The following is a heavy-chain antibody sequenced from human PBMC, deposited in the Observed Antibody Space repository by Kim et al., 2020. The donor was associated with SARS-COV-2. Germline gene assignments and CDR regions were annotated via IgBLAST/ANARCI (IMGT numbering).Heavy chain of an antibody. CDR1: GFTFNNFG. D-gene: IGHD3-10*01. V-gene: IGHV3-30*18. CDR2: IYYEGSKK. J-gene: IGHJ3*01. Sequence: GGSLRLSCAASGFTFNNFGMHWVRQAPGKGLEWVAVIYYEGSKKHYADSVNGRFTISRDSFKNTMSLQMSGLTDEDTAVYYCAKANAFPWFGKFHDYAFDLWGQGTMVTVSS. CDR3: AKANAFPWFGKFHDYAFDL.